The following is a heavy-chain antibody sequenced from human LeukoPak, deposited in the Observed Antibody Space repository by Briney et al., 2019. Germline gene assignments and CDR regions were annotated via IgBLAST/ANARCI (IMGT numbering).Heavy chain of an antibody. D-gene: IGHD6-13*01. Sequence: GGSLRLSCAASGFTFSNAWMSWVRQAPGKGLEWVGCIKSKTDGGTTDYAAPVKGRFTISRDDSKNTLYLQMNSLKTEDTAVYYCTVGYSSSWYYYYYMDVWGKGTTVTVSS. J-gene: IGHJ6*03. CDR3: TVGYSSSWYYYYYMDV. V-gene: IGHV3-15*01. CDR2: IKSKTDGGTT. CDR1: GFTFSNAW.